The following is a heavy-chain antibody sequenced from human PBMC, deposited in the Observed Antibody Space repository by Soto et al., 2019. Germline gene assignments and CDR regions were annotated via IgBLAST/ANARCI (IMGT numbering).Heavy chain of an antibody. J-gene: IGHJ4*02. CDR1: GFTFSTYA. Sequence: AGGSLRLSCAASGFTFSTYAMSWVRQAPGKGLEWVSAISGSGGSTYYADSVKGRFTISRDNSKNTLYLQMNSLRAEDTAVYYCAKDGHYYDSGGYYASFYFDYWGQGTLVTVSS. D-gene: IGHD3-22*01. CDR3: AKDGHYYDSGGYYASFYFDY. CDR2: ISGSGGST. V-gene: IGHV3-23*01.